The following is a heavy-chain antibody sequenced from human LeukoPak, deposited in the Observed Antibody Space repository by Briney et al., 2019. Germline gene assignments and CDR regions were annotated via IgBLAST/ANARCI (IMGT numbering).Heavy chain of an antibody. J-gene: IGHJ5*02. CDR2: IIPIFGTA. V-gene: IGHV1-69*13. CDR1: GGTFSSYA. D-gene: IGHD1-14*01. Sequence: SVKVSCKASGGTFSSYAISWVRQAPGQGLEWMGGIIPIFGTANYAQKFQGRVTITADESTSTAYMELSSLRSEDTAVHYCAREPPGGDWFDPWGQGTLVTVSS. CDR3: AREPPGGDWFDP.